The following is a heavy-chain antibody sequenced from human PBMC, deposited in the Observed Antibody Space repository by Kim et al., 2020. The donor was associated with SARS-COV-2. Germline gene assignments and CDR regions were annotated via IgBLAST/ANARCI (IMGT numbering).Heavy chain of an antibody. CDR2: IYPGDSDT. V-gene: IGHV5-51*01. CDR3: IRHERAGTYY. Sequence: GESLKISCEAAGYFFTSYWIGWVRQKPGKGLEWMGIIYPGDSDTRYSPSLQGRVTISVDKSTSSAFLHWGRLEAADTAMYYCIRHERAGTYYWGQGTQVT. CDR1: GYFFTSYW. J-gene: IGHJ4*01. D-gene: IGHD1-1*01.